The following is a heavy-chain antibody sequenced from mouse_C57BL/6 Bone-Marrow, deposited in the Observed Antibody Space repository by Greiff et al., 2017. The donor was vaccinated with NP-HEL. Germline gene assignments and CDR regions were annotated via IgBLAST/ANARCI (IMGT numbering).Heavy chain of an antibody. Sequence: EVQVVESGPGLAKPSQTLSLTCSVTGYSITSDYWNWIRKFPGNKLEYMGYISYSGSTYYNPSLNSRISITRDTSKNQYYLQLNSVTTEDTATYYCARSPLWLRRNYYAMDYWGQGTSVTVSS. CDR1: GYSITSDY. D-gene: IGHD2-2*01. J-gene: IGHJ4*01. CDR3: ARSPLWLRRNYYAMDY. V-gene: IGHV3-8*01. CDR2: ISYSGST.